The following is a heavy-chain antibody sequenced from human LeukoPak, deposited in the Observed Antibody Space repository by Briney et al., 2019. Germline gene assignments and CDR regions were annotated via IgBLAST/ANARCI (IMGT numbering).Heavy chain of an antibody. V-gene: IGHV1-18*01. CDR1: GYTFTSYG. CDR3: ARDKAVTTEVTQYFQH. CDR2: ISAYNGNT. D-gene: IGHD4-11*01. J-gene: IGHJ1*01. Sequence: GASVKVSCKAPGYTFTSYGISWVRQAPGQGLEWMGWISAYNGNTNYAQKFQFRVTMTTDTSTSTAYMELRSLTSDDTAVYYCARDKAVTTEVTQYFQHWGQGTLVTVSS.